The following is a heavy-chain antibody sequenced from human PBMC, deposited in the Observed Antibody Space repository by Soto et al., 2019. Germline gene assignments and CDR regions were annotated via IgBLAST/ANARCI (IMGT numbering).Heavy chain of an antibody. V-gene: IGHV4-39*01. D-gene: IGHD1-7*01. CDR1: GGSISSSSYY. CDR3: ARNGQLRLELREATYYFDY. CDR2: IYYSGST. Sequence: SETLSLTXTVSGGSISSSSYYWGWVRQPPGKGLEWIGSIYYSGSTYYNPSLKSRVTISVDTSKNQFSLKLSSVTAADTAVYYCARNGQLRLELREATYYFDYWGQGTLVTVSS. J-gene: IGHJ4*02.